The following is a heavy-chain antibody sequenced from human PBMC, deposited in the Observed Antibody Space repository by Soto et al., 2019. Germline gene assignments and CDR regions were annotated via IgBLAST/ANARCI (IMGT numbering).Heavy chain of an antibody. J-gene: IGHJ3*02. CDR3: ARGSAPSITMIVVGPLDI. Sequence: GGSLRLSCAASGFTFSSYAMHWVRQAPGKGLEWVAVISYDGSNKYYADSVKGRFTISRDNSKNTLYLQMNSLRAEDTAVYYCARGSAPSITMIVVGPLDIWGQGTMVTVSS. CDR2: ISYDGSNK. V-gene: IGHV3-30-3*01. CDR1: GFTFSSYA. D-gene: IGHD3-22*01.